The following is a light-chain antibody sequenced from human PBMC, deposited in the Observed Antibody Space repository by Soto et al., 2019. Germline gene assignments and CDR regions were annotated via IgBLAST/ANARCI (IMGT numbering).Light chain of an antibody. CDR2: DAS. V-gene: IGKV1-5*01. J-gene: IGKJ1*01. Sequence: DIQMTQSPSTLSASVGDRVTITCRASQSISSWLAWYQQKPGKAPKLLIYDASSLESGVPSRFSGSGSGTEFTLTISRLQPDDFATYYCQQYNSYHLFGQGTKVDIK. CDR3: QQYNSYHL. CDR1: QSISSW.